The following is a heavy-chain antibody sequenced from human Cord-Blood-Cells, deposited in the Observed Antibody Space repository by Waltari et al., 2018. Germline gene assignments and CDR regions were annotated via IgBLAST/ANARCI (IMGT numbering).Heavy chain of an antibody. CDR2: INSDGSST. J-gene: IGHJ3*02. V-gene: IGHV3-74*01. CDR3: ARGGDYSNAFDI. D-gene: IGHD4-4*01. CDR1: GFTFSGYR. Sequence: EVQLVESGGGFVQPGGSLSLSCAASGFTFSGYRMHCVREAPGKGLVWVSRINSDGSSTSYADSVKGRFTIARDNAKNTLYLQMNSLRAEDTAVYYCARGGDYSNAFDIWGQGTMVTVSS.